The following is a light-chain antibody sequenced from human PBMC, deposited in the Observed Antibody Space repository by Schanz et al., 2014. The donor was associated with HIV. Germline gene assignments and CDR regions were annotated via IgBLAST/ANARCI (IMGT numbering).Light chain of an antibody. CDR2: DVS. V-gene: IGLV2-8*01. CDR3: SSFAGSNIPWV. CDR1: SSDVGGYNH. Sequence: QSVLTQPPSASGSPGQSVTISCTGTSSDVGGYNHVSWYQQHPGKAPKLMIYDVSNRPSGVSNRFSGSKSGNTASLTISGLQAEDEADYYCSSFAGSNIPWVFGGGTKLTVL. J-gene: IGLJ3*02.